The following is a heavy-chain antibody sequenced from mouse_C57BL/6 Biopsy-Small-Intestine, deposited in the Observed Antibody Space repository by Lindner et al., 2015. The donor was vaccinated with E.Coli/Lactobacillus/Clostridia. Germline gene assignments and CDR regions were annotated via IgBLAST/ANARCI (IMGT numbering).Heavy chain of an antibody. D-gene: IGHD1-1*01. CDR1: GFTFNTYA. CDR2: IRNKSSNYAT. J-gene: IGHJ3*01. V-gene: IGHV10-3*01. Sequence: VQLQESGGGLVQPKGSLKLSCAASGFTFNTYAMHWVRQAPGKGLEWVARIRNKSSNYATYYADSVKDRFIISRDDSQSMVYLQMNDLKTEDTAVYYCVREGLYGFTYWGQGTLVTVS. CDR3: VREGLYGFTY.